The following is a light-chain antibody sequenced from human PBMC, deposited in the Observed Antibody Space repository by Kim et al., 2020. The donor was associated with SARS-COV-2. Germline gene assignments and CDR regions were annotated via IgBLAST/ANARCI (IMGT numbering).Light chain of an antibody. CDR1: QNIRDN. CDR2: DAS. V-gene: IGKV3-15*01. J-gene: IGKJ2*01. Sequence: EIVMTQSPATLSVSPGERATLSCRASQNIRDNLAWYQQKPGQAPRLLIYDASTRATDIPARFSGSGSGTEFTLTISSLQSEDYALYYCLKYKDWRTFGQGTKLEI. CDR3: LKYKDWRT.